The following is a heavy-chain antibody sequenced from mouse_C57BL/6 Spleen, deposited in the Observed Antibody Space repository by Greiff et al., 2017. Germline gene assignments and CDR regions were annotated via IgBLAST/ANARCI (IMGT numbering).Heavy chain of an antibody. V-gene: IGHV1-80*01. CDR1: GYAFSSYW. Sequence: QVLLKESGAELVKPGASVKISCKASGYAFSSYWMNWVKQRPGKGLEWIGQIYPGDGDTNYNGKFKGKATLTADKSSSTAYMQLSSLTSEDSAVYFCARGTYYGSSYGFAYWGQGTLVTVSA. CDR2: IYPGDGDT. D-gene: IGHD1-1*01. J-gene: IGHJ3*01. CDR3: ARGTYYGSSYGFAY.